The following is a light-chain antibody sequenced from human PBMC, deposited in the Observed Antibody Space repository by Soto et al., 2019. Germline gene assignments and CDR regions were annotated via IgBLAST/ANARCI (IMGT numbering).Light chain of an antibody. J-gene: IGLJ2*01. CDR3: CSYAGTYTYVV. CDR1: SSDVGGYNF. CDR2: DVS. Sequence: QSALTQPRSVSGSPGQSVTLSCTGTSSDVGGYNFVSWYQHHPGKAPKVLIYDVSKRPSGVPDRFSGSKSGNTASLTISGLQAEDEADYHCCSYAGTYTYVVFGGGTKVTVL. V-gene: IGLV2-11*01.